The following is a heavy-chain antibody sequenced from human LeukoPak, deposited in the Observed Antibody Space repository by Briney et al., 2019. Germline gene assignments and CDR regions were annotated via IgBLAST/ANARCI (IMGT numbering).Heavy chain of an antibody. V-gene: IGHV1-18*01. Sequence: ASVKVSCKASGYTFTSYGISWVRQAPGQGLEWMGWISAYNGNTNYAQKLQGRVTMTTDTSASTAYMELRSLRSDDTAVYYCARDYKSYYYDSSGYYYHLVDCGYWGQGTLVTVSS. CDR3: ARDYKSYYYDSSGYYYHLVDCGY. CDR2: ISAYNGNT. J-gene: IGHJ4*02. D-gene: IGHD3-22*01. CDR1: GYTFTSYG.